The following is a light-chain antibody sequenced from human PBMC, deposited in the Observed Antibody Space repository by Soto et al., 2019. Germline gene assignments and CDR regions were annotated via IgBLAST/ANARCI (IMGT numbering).Light chain of an antibody. CDR3: QQYGSPR. CDR1: QSVSSSY. J-gene: IGKJ4*01. V-gene: IGKV3-20*01. CDR2: GAS. Sequence: EIVLTQSPGTLSLSPVERATLSCGASQSVSSSYLAWYQQKPGQAPRLLIYGASSRATGIPDRFSGSGSGTDFTLTISRLEPEDFAVYYCQQYGSPRFGGGTKVDIK.